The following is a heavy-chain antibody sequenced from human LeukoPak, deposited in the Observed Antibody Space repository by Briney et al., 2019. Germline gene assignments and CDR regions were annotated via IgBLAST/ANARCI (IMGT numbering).Heavy chain of an antibody. CDR2: IKQDGGEK. J-gene: IGHJ4*02. Sequence: GGSLRLSCAASGFPFSSYWMSWIRQAPGKGLEWVANIKQDGGEKFYVDSVKGRFTISRDNAKNSLYLQMNSLRAEDTAVYYCAREDHSNYNYWGQGTLVTVSS. CDR3: AREDHSNYNY. V-gene: IGHV3-7*01. D-gene: IGHD4-11*01. CDR1: GFPFSSYW.